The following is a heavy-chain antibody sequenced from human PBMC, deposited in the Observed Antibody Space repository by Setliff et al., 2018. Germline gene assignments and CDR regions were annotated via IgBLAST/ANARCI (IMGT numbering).Heavy chain of an antibody. V-gene: IGHV1-18*01. CDR1: GDTFRNYA. Sequence: ASVKVSCKASGDTFRNYAFAWVRQAPGQGLEWVGWISVYNGDTNYAQKFQGRVTLTTDTSTSTAYMELRSLTSDDSAFYYCARAPSVELVTIRTNSWFTYWGQGTLVTVSS. D-gene: IGHD5-18*01. CDR2: ISVYNGDT. J-gene: IGHJ4*02. CDR3: ARAPSVELVTIRTNSWFTY.